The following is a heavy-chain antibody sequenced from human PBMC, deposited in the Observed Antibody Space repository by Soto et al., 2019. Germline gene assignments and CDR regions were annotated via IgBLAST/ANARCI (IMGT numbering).Heavy chain of an antibody. CDR3: ARVGGYVWGSYRYMAKYYFDY. V-gene: IGHV4-34*01. J-gene: IGHJ4*02. CDR2: INHSGST. D-gene: IGHD3-16*02. CDR1: GGSFSGYY. Sequence: SETLSLTCAVYGGSFSGYYCSWIRQPPGKGLEWIGEINHSGSTNYNPSLKSRVTISVDTSKNQFSLKLSSVTAADTAVYYCARVGGYVWGSYRYMAKYYFDYWGQGTLVTVSS.